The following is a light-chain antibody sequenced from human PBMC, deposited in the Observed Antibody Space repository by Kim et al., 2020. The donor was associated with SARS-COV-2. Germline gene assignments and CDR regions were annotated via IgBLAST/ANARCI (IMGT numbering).Light chain of an antibody. J-gene: IGLJ3*02. CDR2: VNR. V-gene: IGLV1-40*01. Sequence: QSVLTQPPSVSGAPGQRVTISCTGSSSNIGAGYDVHWYQQLPGTAPKLLIYVNRNRPSGVPDRFSGSKSGTSASLAITELQAEDEADYYCQSYDSSLSGSGVFGGGTKLTVL. CDR3: QSYDSSLSGSGV. CDR1: SSNIGAGYD.